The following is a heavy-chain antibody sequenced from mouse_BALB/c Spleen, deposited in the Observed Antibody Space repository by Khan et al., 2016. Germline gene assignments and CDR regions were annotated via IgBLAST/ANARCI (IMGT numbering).Heavy chain of an antibody. CDR1: GYAFTNYL. CDR3: ARFLGRDYFDY. Sequence: QVQLQQSGAELVRPGTSVKVSCKASGYAFTNYLIEWVKQRPGQGLEWIGVINPGSGGTNYNEKFKGKATLTADKSSSTAYMQLSSLTSDDSAVYFCARFLGRDYFDYWGQGTTLTVSS. D-gene: IGHD4-1*01. J-gene: IGHJ2*01. CDR2: INPGSGGT. V-gene: IGHV1-54*01.